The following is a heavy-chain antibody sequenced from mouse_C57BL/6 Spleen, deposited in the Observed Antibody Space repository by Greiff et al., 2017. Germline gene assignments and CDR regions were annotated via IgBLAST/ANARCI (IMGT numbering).Heavy chain of an antibody. Sequence: DVKLQESGGGLVKPGGSLKLSCAASGFTFSDYGMHWVRQAPEKGLEWVAYISSGSSTIYYADTVKGRFTISRDNAKNTLFLQMTSLRSEDTAMYYCARSPYYYGSSSYFDYWGQCTTLTFSS. CDR1: GFTFSDYG. D-gene: IGHD1-1*01. CDR2: ISSGSSTI. J-gene: IGHJ2*01. V-gene: IGHV5-17*01. CDR3: ARSPYYYGSSSYFDY.